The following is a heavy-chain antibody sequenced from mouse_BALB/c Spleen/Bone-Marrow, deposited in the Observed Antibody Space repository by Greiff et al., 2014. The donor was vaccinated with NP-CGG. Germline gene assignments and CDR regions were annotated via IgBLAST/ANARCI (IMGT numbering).Heavy chain of an antibody. J-gene: IGHJ2*01. CDR1: GYAFTNYL. V-gene: IGHV1-54*01. CDR3: ARRGGSYFDY. CDR2: INPGSGGT. Sequence: VKLQESGAELVRPGTSVKVSCKASGYAFTNYLIEWVKQRPGQGLEWIGMINPGSGGTNYNEKFKGKATLTADKSSSTAYMQLSSLTSDDSAVYFCARRGGSYFDYWGQGTTLTVSS. D-gene: IGHD1-2*01.